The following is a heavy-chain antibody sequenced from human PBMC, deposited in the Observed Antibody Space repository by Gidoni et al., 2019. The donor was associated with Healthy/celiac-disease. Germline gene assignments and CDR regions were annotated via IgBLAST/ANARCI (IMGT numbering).Heavy chain of an antibody. CDR1: GGSISSSSYY. CDR3: ARLPYCSGGSCYTPYFDY. D-gene: IGHD2-15*01. Sequence: LQLQESGPGLVKPSETLSLTCTVSGGSISSSSYYWGWIRPPPGKGLEWIGSIYYSGSTYYNPSLKSRVTISVDTSKNQFSLKLSSVTAADTAVYYCARLPYCSGGSCYTPYFDYWGQGTLVTVSS. J-gene: IGHJ4*02. CDR2: IYYSGST. V-gene: IGHV4-39*01.